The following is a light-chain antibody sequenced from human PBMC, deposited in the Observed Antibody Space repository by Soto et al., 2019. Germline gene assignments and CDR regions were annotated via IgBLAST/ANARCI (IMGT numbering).Light chain of an antibody. CDR2: EVS. V-gene: IGLV2-14*01. CDR3: SSYTSSSYA. Sequence: QSVLTQPASVSGSPGQSITISCTGTSSDVGGYNYVSWYQQHPGKAPKLMIYEVSNRPSGVSNRFYGSKSGNTASLTISGLQPEDEADYYCSSYTSSSYAVGTGPKVTVL. J-gene: IGLJ1*01. CDR1: SSDVGGYNY.